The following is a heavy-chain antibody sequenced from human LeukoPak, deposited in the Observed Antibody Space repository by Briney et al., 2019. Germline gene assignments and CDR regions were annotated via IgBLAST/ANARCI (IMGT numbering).Heavy chain of an antibody. CDR2: INHSGTT. D-gene: IGHD2-15*01. CDR3: ARSTFCSGGSCYPSH. CDR1: GGSISSSSYY. J-gene: IGHJ4*02. V-gene: IGHV4-39*07. Sequence: SETLSLTCTVSGGSISSSSYYWGWIRQPPGKGLEWIGEINHSGTTRYNPSLKSRVTISKDTSKNQFSLNLNSVTAAGTAVYYCARSTFCSGGSCYPSHWGQGTLVTVSS.